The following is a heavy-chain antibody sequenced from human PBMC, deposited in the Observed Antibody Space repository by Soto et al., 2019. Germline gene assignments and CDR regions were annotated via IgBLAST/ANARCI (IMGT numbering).Heavy chain of an antibody. V-gene: IGHV4-59*01. CDR2: IYYSGST. CDR1: GGSISSFY. J-gene: IGHJ6*03. Sequence: PSETLSLTCTVSGGSISSFYWSWIRQPPGKGLEWIGYIYYSGSTNYNPSLKSRVTISVDTSKNQFSLKLSSVTAADTAVYYCARVQEDFWSGYYYYYMDVWGQGTLVSVSS. CDR3: ARVQEDFWSGYYYYYMDV. D-gene: IGHD3-3*01.